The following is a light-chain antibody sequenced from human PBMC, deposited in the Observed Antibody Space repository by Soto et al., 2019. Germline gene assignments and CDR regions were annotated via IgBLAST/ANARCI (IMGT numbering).Light chain of an antibody. J-gene: IGKJ1*01. Sequence: EIVLTQSPGTLSLPPGERATLSCRASQSVSSTYLAWYQQKLGQAPRLLIYGASSRATGVPDRFSGGGSGTDFTLTISGLEPEDFAVYYCHQYGSSPWTFGQGTKVDI. CDR3: HQYGSSPWT. V-gene: IGKV3-20*01. CDR2: GAS. CDR1: QSVSSTY.